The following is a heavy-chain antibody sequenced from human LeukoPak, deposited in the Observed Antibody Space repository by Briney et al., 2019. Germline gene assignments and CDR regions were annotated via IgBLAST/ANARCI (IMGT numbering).Heavy chain of an antibody. Sequence: PGGSLRLSCAASGFTFSSYWMSWVRQAPGKGLEWVSYITIGSTIYYADSVKGRFITSRDNAKNSVFLQMNSLRAEDTAVYYCARAGSYSYYTIWGQGTLVTVSS. V-gene: IGHV3-48*04. CDR1: GFTFSSYW. J-gene: IGHJ4*02. D-gene: IGHD5-18*01. CDR2: ITIGSTI. CDR3: ARAGSYSYYTI.